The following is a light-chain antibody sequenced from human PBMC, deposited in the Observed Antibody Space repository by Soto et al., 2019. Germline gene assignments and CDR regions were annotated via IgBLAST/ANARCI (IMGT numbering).Light chain of an antibody. V-gene: IGKV3-20*01. CDR1: HSVSKNY. J-gene: IGKJ3*01. Sequence: DIVLTQSPATLSLSPGDGATLSCSASHSVSKNYLAWYQQKPGQAPRLLIYGTSSRATGIPDRFSGSGSGTDFTLTISRLEPEDFAVYYCQQYGSSPPFTFGPGTKVDI. CDR3: QQYGSSPPFT. CDR2: GTS.